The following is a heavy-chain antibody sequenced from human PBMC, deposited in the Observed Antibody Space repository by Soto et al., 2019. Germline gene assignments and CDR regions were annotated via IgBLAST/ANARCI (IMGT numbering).Heavy chain of an antibody. V-gene: IGHV1-69*10. Sequence: GASVKVSCKSSGDTFSSYAISWVRQAPGQGLEWMGGIIPMLGTPSYAQKFQDRVTITADKFTSTAYMELSGLRSEDTALYYCAKDTGDSSGYYYYYYYGMDVWGQGTTVTVSS. CDR2: IIPMLGTP. CDR3: AKDTGDSSGYYYYYYYGMDV. CDR1: GDTFSSYA. J-gene: IGHJ6*02. D-gene: IGHD3-22*01.